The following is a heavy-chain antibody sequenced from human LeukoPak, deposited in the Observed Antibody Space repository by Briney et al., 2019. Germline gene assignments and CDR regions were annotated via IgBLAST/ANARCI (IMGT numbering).Heavy chain of an antibody. CDR1: GFTFSSYA. Sequence: PGGSLRLSCAASGFTFSSYAMHWVRQAPGKGLEWVAVISYDGSNKYYADSVKGRFTISRDNSKNTLYLQMNSLRAEDTAVYYCARDSRGTTFDYWGQGTLVTVSS. D-gene: IGHD3-16*01. CDR2: ISYDGSNK. V-gene: IGHV3-30-3*01. CDR3: ARDSRGTTFDY. J-gene: IGHJ4*02.